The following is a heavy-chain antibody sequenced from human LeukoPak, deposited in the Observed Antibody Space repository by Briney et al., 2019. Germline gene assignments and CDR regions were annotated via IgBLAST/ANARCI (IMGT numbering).Heavy chain of an antibody. CDR1: GGSISSSSHY. Sequence: SETLSLTCTVSGGSISSSSHYWGWIRQPPGKGLEWIGSIYYSGSTYYNPSLKSRVTISVDTSKNQFSLKLRSVTAADTAVYYCARPTARLGWFDPWGQGTLVTVSS. J-gene: IGHJ5*02. V-gene: IGHV4-39*01. CDR2: IYYSGST. D-gene: IGHD6-6*01. CDR3: ARPTARLGWFDP.